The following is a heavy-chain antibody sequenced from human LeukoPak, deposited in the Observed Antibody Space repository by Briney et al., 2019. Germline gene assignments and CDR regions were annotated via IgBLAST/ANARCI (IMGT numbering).Heavy chain of an antibody. V-gene: IGHV1-18*01. J-gene: IGHJ3*02. D-gene: IGHD3-3*01. CDR3: ARDIGSTIFGVVPLIGGAFDI. CDR1: GYTFTSYG. Sequence: GASVKVSCKASGYTFTSYGISWVRQAPGQGLEWMGWISAYNGNTNYAQKLQGRVTMTTDTSTSTAYMELRSLRSDDTAVYYCARDIGSTIFGVVPLIGGAFDIWGQGTMVTVSS. CDR2: ISAYNGNT.